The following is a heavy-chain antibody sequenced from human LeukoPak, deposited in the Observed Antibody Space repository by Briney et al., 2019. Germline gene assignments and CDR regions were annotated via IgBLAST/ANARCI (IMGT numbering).Heavy chain of an antibody. CDR3: GKTDIYFNPIDY. J-gene: IGHJ4*02. V-gene: IGHV4-4*02. D-gene: IGHD3-9*01. CDR2: IHRDGRT. Sequence: SGTLSLTCAVSGVSISSSEWWIWVRQPPGQGLEWIGEIHRDGRTRYNPSLQTRVTMSIDYSKNQISLEVTSVTAADTATYYCGKTDIYFNPIDYWGPGSLVTVSS. CDR1: GVSISSSEW.